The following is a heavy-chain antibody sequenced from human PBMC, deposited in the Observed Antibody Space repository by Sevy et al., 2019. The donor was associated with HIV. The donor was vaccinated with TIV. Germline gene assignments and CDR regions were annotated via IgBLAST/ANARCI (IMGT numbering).Heavy chain of an antibody. CDR1: GFSFSSYG. CDR2: IRHDGTKK. Sequence: GGSLRLSCAASGFSFSSYGMHWVRQAPGKGLEWVAFIRHDGTKKYYADSVKGRFTISRDKSKNTLYLQMNSLRGEDTAVYYCATGWYVALGYWGQGTLVTVSS. CDR3: ATGWYVALGY. V-gene: IGHV3-30*02. J-gene: IGHJ4*02. D-gene: IGHD2-15*01.